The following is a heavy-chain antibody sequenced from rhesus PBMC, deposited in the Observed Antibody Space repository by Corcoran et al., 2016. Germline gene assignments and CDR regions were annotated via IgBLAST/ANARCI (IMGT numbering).Heavy chain of an antibody. V-gene: IGHV4-143*01. J-gene: IGHJ4*01. CDR3: ARANYYDSGYSDY. CDR2: IYGVSGST. CDR1: GGSVSAYYP. Sequence: QVQLQESGPGVGKPSETLSLTCAGPGGSVSAYYPWSWIRQPPGKGLEWIGYIYGVSGSTSYNPSLKSRVIISIDTSKNQFSLKLSSVTAADTAVYYCARANYYDSGYSDYWGQGVLVTVSS. D-gene: IGHD3-28*01.